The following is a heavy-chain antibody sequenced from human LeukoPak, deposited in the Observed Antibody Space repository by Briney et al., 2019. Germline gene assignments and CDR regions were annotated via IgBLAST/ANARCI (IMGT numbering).Heavy chain of an antibody. J-gene: IGHJ4*02. Sequence: PSETLSLTCTVSGGSISSGSYYWSWIRQPAGKGLEWIGRIYTSGSTNYNPSLKSRVTISVDTSKNQFSRKLSSVTAADTAVYYCARVGVVPAAIVYWGQGTLVTVSS. CDR2: IYTSGST. CDR3: ARVGVVPAAIVY. D-gene: IGHD2-2*02. V-gene: IGHV4-61*02. CDR1: GGSISSGSYY.